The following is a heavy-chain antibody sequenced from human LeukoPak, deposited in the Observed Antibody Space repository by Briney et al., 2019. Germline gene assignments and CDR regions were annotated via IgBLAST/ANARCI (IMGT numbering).Heavy chain of an antibody. J-gene: IGHJ4*02. CDR2: IYSSGST. CDR3: ARGRTYDFWSGYLFDY. Sequence: SETLSLTCTVSGGSISSYYWSWIRQPPGKGLEWIGYIYSSGSTNYNPSLKSRVTISVDTAKNQFSLKLSSVAAADTAVYYCARGRTYDFWSGYLFDYWGQGTLVTVSS. CDR1: GGSISSYY. D-gene: IGHD3-3*01. V-gene: IGHV4-59*01.